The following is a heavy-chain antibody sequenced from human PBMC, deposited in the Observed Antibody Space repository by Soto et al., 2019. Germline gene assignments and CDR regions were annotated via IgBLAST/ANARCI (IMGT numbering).Heavy chain of an antibody. CDR1: GYTFTSYY. Sequence: ASVKVSCKASGYTFTSYYMHWVRQATGQGLEWMGWMNPNSGNTGYAQKFQGRVTMTRNTSISTAYMELSSLRSEDTAVYYCARERGGYCTNGVCYAPDDAFDIWGQGTMVTVSS. CDR3: ARERGGYCTNGVCYAPDDAFDI. J-gene: IGHJ3*02. CDR2: MNPNSGNT. V-gene: IGHV1-8*02. D-gene: IGHD2-8*01.